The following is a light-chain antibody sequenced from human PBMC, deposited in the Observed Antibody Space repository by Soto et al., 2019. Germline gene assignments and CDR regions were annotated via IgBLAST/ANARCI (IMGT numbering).Light chain of an antibody. CDR3: QQYGSSLRT. CDR2: GAS. Sequence: EIVLTQSPGTLCLSPGERATLSCRASQSVTGSYLVWYQQKPGQAPRLLIYGASSRATGIPDRFSGSGSGTDFTLTISRLEPEDFAVYYCQQYGSSLRTFGQGTKVEIK. CDR1: QSVTGSY. V-gene: IGKV3-20*01. J-gene: IGKJ1*01.